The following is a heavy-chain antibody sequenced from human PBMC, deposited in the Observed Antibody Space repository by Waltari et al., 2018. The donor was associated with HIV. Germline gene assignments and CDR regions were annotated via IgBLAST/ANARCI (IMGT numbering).Heavy chain of an antibody. Sequence: EVQLVEAGGGLVQPGGTLRLSCSGAGLSIATCSIYWVRQRPGKGLELISYISGTTNTKYYAESVKGRFTVSRDNAKNSAFLDMSALRDDDTAIYYCARDKLGDSAPVWGQGTTVAVSS. CDR2: ISGTTNTK. D-gene: IGHD1-26*01. CDR3: ARDKLGDSAPV. CDR1: GLSIATCS. J-gene: IGHJ6*02. V-gene: IGHV3-48*02.